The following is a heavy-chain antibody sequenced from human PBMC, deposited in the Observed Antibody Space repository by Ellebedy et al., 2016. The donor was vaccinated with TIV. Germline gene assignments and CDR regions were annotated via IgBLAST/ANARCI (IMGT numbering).Heavy chain of an antibody. CDR3: AREAYYDILTGYYGYYGMDV. V-gene: IGHV3-30-3*01. CDR1: GFTFSSYA. J-gene: IGHJ6*02. CDR2: ISYDGSNK. D-gene: IGHD3-9*01. Sequence: GGSLRLSCAASGFTFSSYAMHWVRQAPGKGLEWVAVISYDGSNKYYADSVKGRFTISRDNSKNTLYLQMNSLRAEDTAVYYCAREAYYDILTGYYGYYGMDVWGQGTTVTVSS.